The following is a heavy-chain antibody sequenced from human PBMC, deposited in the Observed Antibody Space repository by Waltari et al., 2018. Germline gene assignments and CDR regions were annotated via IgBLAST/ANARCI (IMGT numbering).Heavy chain of an antibody. CDR1: GGTFSSYA. J-gene: IGHJ3*02. Sequence: QVQLVQSGAEVKKPGSSVKVSCKASGGTFSSYAISWVRQAPGQGLEWMGGIIPIFGTANYAQKFQGRVTITADESTSTAYMELSSLRSEDTAVYYCATSYRLLWFRADAFDIWGQGTMVTVSS. V-gene: IGHV1-69*13. CDR3: ATSYRLLWFRADAFDI. D-gene: IGHD3-10*01. CDR2: IIPIFGTA.